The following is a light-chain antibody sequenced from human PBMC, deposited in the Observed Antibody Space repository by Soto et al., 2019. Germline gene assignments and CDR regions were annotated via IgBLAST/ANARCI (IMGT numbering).Light chain of an antibody. CDR3: QQANSFPLT. V-gene: IGKV1-12*01. CDR2: AAS. J-gene: IGKJ4*02. Sequence: DIEMTQSPSSVSASVGDTVTITCRASRDVRDWLAWYQQRPGTAPKVLIYAASTLQSGVTSRFSGSGSGTLFTLTFSSLQPEDFATYYCQQANSFPLTFGGGTKGDIK. CDR1: RDVRDW.